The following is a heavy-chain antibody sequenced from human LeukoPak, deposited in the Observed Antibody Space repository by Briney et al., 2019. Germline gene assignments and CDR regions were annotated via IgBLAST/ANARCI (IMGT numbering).Heavy chain of an antibody. CDR1: GFTFSSYS. CDR3: ARDLGGIAVAGDDAFDI. CDR2: ISSSSSTI. V-gene: IGHV3-48*01. D-gene: IGHD6-19*01. J-gene: IGHJ3*02. Sequence: PGGSLRLSCAAPGFTFSSYSMNWVRQAPGKGPEWVSYISSSSSTIYYADSVKGRFTISRDNAKNSLYLQMNSLRAEDTAVYYCARDLGGIAVAGDDAFDIWGQGTMVTVSS.